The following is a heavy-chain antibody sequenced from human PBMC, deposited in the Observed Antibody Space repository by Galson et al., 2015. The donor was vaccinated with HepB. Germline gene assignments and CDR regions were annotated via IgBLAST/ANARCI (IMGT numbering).Heavy chain of an antibody. D-gene: IGHD6-19*01. J-gene: IGHJ4*02. V-gene: IGHV5-51*01. CDR2: INPGNSNT. CDR3: ARQDGSALYYFDY. Sequence: QSGAEVKKPGESLKISCKGSGYSFTYWIGWVRQMPGKGLEWMGVINPGNSNTRYSPSFQGQVTISADKSISTAYLQWNSLKASDTATYYCARQDGSALYYFDYWGQGTLVTVSS. CDR1: GYSFTYW.